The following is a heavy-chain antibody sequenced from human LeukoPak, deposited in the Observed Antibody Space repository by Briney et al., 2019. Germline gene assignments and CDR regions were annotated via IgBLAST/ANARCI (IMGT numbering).Heavy chain of an antibody. CDR3: ARECSGGSCYSY. J-gene: IGHJ4*02. V-gene: IGHV3-7*01. CDR1: GFTFSSYG. D-gene: IGHD2-15*01. Sequence: PGGSLRLSCAASGFTFSSYGMHWVRQAPGKGLEWVANIKQDGSEKYYVDSVKGRFTISRDNAKNSLYLQMNSLRAEDTAVYYCARECSGGSCYSYWGQGTLVTVSS. CDR2: IKQDGSEK.